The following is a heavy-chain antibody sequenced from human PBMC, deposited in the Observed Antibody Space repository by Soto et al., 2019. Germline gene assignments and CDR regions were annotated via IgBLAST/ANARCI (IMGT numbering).Heavy chain of an antibody. V-gene: IGHV3-9*01. D-gene: IGHD5-12*01. CDR2: ISWNRGSI. CDR1: GFTFDDYA. Sequence: EVQLVESGGGLVQPGRSLRLSCAASGFTFDDYAMHWVRQAPGKGLEWVSGISWNRGSIGYADSVKGRFTISRDNAKNSLYLQMNSLRAEDTALYYCAKDNRVGGYTPLFDYWGQGTLVTVSS. J-gene: IGHJ4*02. CDR3: AKDNRVGGYTPLFDY.